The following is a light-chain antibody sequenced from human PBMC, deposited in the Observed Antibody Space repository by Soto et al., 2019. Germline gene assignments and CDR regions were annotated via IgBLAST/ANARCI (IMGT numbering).Light chain of an antibody. CDR3: HQYGSSPPYT. J-gene: IGKJ2*01. CDR1: QTVSGNY. V-gene: IGKV3-20*01. CDR2: GSS. Sequence: ELVLTQSPGILYLSPGERATLSCRASQTVSGNYLAWYQQKPGQSPRLLIYGSSDRAAGIPDRFSGSGSGTDFTLTINSVEPEDFAVYYCHQYGSSPPYTFGQGTTLEI.